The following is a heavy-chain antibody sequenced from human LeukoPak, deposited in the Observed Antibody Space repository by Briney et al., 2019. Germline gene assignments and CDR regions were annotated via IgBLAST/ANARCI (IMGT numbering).Heavy chain of an antibody. D-gene: IGHD2-2*01. CDR1: GFTFSTYS. Sequence: GGSLRLSCAASGFTFSTYSMKWVRQVPGKGLEWISYISGSASTTHYADSVRGRFIISRDNAKNSLYLHMNSLRAEDTAVYFCARGGSCGGGSCYAHYCYGMDVWGQGTTVTVSS. CDR2: ISGSASTT. V-gene: IGHV3-48*04. J-gene: IGHJ6*02. CDR3: ARGGSCGGGSCYAHYCYGMDV.